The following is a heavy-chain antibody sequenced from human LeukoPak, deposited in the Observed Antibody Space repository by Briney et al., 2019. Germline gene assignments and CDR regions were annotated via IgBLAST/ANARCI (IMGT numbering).Heavy chain of an antibody. V-gene: IGHV3-30*18. J-gene: IGHJ4*02. CDR2: ISYDGSSK. CDR1: GFTFSSYC. Sequence: GRSLRLSCAASGFTFSSYCMHWVRQAPGKGLEWVAVISYDGSSKNYADSVKGRFTISRDNSKNTLYLQMSSLRAEDTAVYYCAKGGISGWRFFDDWGQGTLVTVPA. CDR3: AKGGISGWRFFDD. D-gene: IGHD6-19*01.